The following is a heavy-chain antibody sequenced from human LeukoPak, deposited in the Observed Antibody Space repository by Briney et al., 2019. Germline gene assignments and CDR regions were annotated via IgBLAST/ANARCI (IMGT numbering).Heavy chain of an antibody. CDR3: AREVEVVPATMGVYYYYYMDV. D-gene: IGHD2-2*01. V-gene: IGHV3-23*01. Sequence: GGSLRLSCVASGFTFRTYAMSWVRQAPGKGLEWLSGINPTDSGDSTYYADSVVGRFTISRDDSKNTLYLQLNSLRADDTAVYYCAREVEVVPATMGVYYYYYMDVWGRGTTVTVSS. CDR2: INPTDSGDST. CDR1: GFTFRTYA. J-gene: IGHJ6*03.